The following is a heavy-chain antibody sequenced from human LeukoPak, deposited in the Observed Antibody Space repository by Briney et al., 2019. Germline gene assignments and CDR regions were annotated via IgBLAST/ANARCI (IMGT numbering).Heavy chain of an antibody. CDR2: IKQDGSEK. V-gene: IGHV3-7*01. J-gene: IGHJ4*02. CDR1: GFTFSDYW. CDR3: AREGYPPPFDY. D-gene: IGHD3-16*02. Sequence: PGGSLRLSCAASGFTFSDYWMSWVRQAPGKGLEWVANIKQDGSEKYYVDSVKGRFTISRDNAKNSLYLLMNSLRAEDTAVYYCAREGYPPPFDYWGQGTLVTVSS.